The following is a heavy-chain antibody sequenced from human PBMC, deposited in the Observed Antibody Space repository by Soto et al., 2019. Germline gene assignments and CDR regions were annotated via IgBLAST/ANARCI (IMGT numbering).Heavy chain of an antibody. D-gene: IGHD5-12*01. V-gene: IGHV4-59*01. Sequence: SETLSLTCTVSGVSISSYYWSWIRQPPGKGLEWIGYIYYSGSTNYNPSLKSRVTISVDTSKNQFSLKLISVTAADTAKYFCGREGSLGRWLQPLAFWGQGTLVPVSS. J-gene: IGHJ4*02. CDR1: GVSISSYY. CDR2: IYYSGST. CDR3: GREGSLGRWLQPLAF.